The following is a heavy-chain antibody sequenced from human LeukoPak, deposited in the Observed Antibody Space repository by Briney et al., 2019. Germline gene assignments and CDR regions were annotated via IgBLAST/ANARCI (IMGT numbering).Heavy chain of an antibody. D-gene: IGHD1-26*01. V-gene: IGHV3-66*01. CDR3: ASPSAATQYYFDF. CDR1: GFTVSSNY. Sequence: PGRSLRLSCAASGFTVSSNYMSWVRQAPGKGLEWVSVIYSGGGTYYADSVKGRFTISKDNSKNTLYLQMNSLRAEDTAVYYCASPSAATQYYFDFWGQGTLVTVSS. CDR2: IYSGGGT. J-gene: IGHJ4*02.